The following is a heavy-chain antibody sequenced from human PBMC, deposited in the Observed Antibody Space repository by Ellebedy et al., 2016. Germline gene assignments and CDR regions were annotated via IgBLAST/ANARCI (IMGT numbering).Heavy chain of an antibody. D-gene: IGHD3-10*01. CDR3: ASGKHDYYYYGMDV. CDR2: ISGSNDYV. Sequence: GGSLRLSXVASGLSFSSFTMNWVRQAPGKGLEWVASISGSNDYVYYPDSLKGRFTISRDNAKNSLFLEILSLRAEDTAVYFCASGKHDYYYYGMDVWGHGTTVTVSS. J-gene: IGHJ6*02. V-gene: IGHV3-21*01. CDR1: GLSFSSFT.